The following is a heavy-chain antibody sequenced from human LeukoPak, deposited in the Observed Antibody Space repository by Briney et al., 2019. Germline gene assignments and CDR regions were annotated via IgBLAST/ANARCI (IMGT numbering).Heavy chain of an antibody. J-gene: IGHJ6*02. CDR3: ARDKNPYSSSWYGDYYYYYGMDV. D-gene: IGHD6-13*01. CDR2: ISYDGSNK. Sequence: GGSLRLSCAASGFTFSSYGMHWVRQAPGKGLEWVAVISYDGSNKYYADSVKGRFTISRDNSKNTLYLQMNSLRAEDTAVYYCARDKNPYSSSWYGDYYYYYGMDVWGQGTTVTVSS. V-gene: IGHV3-30*03. CDR1: GFTFSSYG.